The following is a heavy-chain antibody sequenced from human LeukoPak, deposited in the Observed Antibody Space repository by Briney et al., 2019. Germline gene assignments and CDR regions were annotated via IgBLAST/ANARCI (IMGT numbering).Heavy chain of an antibody. D-gene: IGHD4-23*01. CDR2: ISSSSRSR. V-gene: IGHV3-48*02. CDR1: GFTFSGFA. Sequence: PGGSLRLSCAASGFTFSGFAMNWVRQAPEKGLEWVSYISSSSRSRYYADSEKGRFTISRDNAKNSLYLQMNSLRDDDTAVYYCARETVGADSFFDSWGQGTLVTVSS. CDR3: ARETVGADSFFDS. J-gene: IGHJ4*02.